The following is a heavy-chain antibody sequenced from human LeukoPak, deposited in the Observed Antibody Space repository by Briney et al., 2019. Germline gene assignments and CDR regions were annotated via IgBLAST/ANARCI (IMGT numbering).Heavy chain of an antibody. J-gene: IGHJ4*02. Sequence: GGSLRLSCVASGFTFSTYWMHWVRQGPGEGPVWVSRVSNDGGSTWYADSVKGRFTISRDNAKNSLYLQMNSLRAEDTAVYYCARVDCTGGSCFSGFDCWGQGTLLTVSS. V-gene: IGHV3-74*01. CDR3: ARVDCTGGSCFSGFDC. D-gene: IGHD2-15*01. CDR2: VSNDGGST. CDR1: GFTFSTYW.